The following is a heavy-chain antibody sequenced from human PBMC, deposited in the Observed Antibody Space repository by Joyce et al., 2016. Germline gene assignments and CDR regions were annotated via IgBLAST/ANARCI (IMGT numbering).Heavy chain of an antibody. D-gene: IGHD3-3*01. V-gene: IGHV4-59*01. J-gene: IGHJ4*02. Sequence: QVQLQESGPGLVKPSETLSLSCTVSGGSISSYYWSWIRQPPGKGLEWIGYINHRGRTNYNPSRKSRVTISVDTSKNEFSLKMTSVTAADTAGYYCARGNDYDYWSGYEAHYFDYWGQGTLVTVSS. CDR3: ARGNDYDYWSGYEAHYFDY. CDR2: INHRGRT. CDR1: GGSISSYY.